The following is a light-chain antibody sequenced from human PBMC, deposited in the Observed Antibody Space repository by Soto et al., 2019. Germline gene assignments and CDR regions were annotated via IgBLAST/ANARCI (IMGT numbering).Light chain of an antibody. CDR2: EVT. CDR3: SSYAATNNYV. CDR1: SSDVGGYNF. J-gene: IGLJ1*01. V-gene: IGLV2-8*01. Sequence: QSVLTQPPSASGSPGQSVTISCTGTSSDVGGYNFVSWYQQHPGKAPPLIIYEVTKRPSGVPDRFSGSKSGNTASLTVSGLQTEDEADYYCSSYAATNNYVFGSGTKLTVL.